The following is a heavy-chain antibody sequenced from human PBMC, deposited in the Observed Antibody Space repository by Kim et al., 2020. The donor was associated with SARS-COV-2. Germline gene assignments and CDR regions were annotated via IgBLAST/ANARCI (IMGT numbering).Heavy chain of an antibody. D-gene: IGHD6-19*01. CDR3: ARDRAVAGPGSYYYYGMDV. CDR2: IIPILGIA. V-gene: IGHV1-69*04. Sequence: SVKVSCKASGGTFSSYAISWVRQAPGQGLEWMGRIIPILGIANYAQKFQGRVTITADKSTSTAYMELSSLRSEDTAVYYCARDRAVAGPGSYYYYGMDVWGQGTTVTVSS. J-gene: IGHJ6*02. CDR1: GGTFSSYA.